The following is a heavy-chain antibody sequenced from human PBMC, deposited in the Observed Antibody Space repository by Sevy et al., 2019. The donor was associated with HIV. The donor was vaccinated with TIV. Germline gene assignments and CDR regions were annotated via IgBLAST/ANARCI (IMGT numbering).Heavy chain of an antibody. CDR3: ARLRWDLVVVPGATPGCYFDQ. Sequence: SETLSLTCTVSGDSINTYYWSWIRQPPGKGLEWIGYVSTSGSTNYNPSLKSRGTISLDTSRNQVSLKVTSVTAADAAVYYCARLRWDLVVVPGATPGCYFDQWGQGTLLTVSS. V-gene: IGHV4-4*08. D-gene: IGHD2-2*01. CDR2: VSTSGST. J-gene: IGHJ4*02. CDR1: GDSINTYY.